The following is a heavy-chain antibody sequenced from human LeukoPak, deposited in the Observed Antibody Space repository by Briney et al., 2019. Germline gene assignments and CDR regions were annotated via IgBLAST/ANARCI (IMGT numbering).Heavy chain of an antibody. CDR3: AKMQGYFDY. CDR2: ITSSGETT. J-gene: IGHJ4*02. Sequence: GGSLRLSCAASGSIPFNSYSMSWVRQAPGKGLEWVSAITSSGETTYYADSVKGRFTISRDNSKNMVYLQMNSLKAEDAATYYCAKMQGYFDYWGQGSLVTVSS. V-gene: IGHV3-23*01. CDR1: GSIPFNSYS.